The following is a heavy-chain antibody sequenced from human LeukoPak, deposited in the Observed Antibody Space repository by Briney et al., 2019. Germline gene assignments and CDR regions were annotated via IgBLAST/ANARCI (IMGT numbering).Heavy chain of an antibody. D-gene: IGHD3-10*01. Sequence: SETLSLTCTVSGGSISSSSYYWGWIRQPPGKGLEWIGSIYYSGSTYYNPPLRSRVTISVDTSKNQFSLKLTSVTAADTAVYYCARHYYGSGSYYHAFDYWGQGTLVTVSS. CDR1: GGSISSSSYY. CDR3: ARHYYGSGSYYHAFDY. V-gene: IGHV4-39*01. CDR2: IYYSGST. J-gene: IGHJ4*02.